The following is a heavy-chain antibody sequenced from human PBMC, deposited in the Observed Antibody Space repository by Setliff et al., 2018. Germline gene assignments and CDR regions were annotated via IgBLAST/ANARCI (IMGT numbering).Heavy chain of an antibody. Sequence: ASVKVSCKVSGYTLTELSMHWVRQAPGKGLEWMGGFDPEDGETIYAQKFQGRVTMTEDTSTDTAYMELSDLTSDDTAMYYCARSGSFGMRYWFDYWGQGALVTV. CDR1: GYTLTELS. CDR2: FDPEDGET. CDR3: ARSGSFGMRYWFDY. J-gene: IGHJ4*02. V-gene: IGHV1-24*01. D-gene: IGHD1-26*01.